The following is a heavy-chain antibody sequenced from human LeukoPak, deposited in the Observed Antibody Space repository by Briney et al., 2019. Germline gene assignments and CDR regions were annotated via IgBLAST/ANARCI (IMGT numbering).Heavy chain of an antibody. CDR2: IFYSGTT. CDR3: ARSYNVDCMDV. Sequence: SETLSLTCTVSGGSISSRNHYWGWIRQPPGKGLQWIGSIFYSGTTYYNPSLKSRVTISVDTSKNQFSLKVNSVTAADTAMYYCARSYNVDCMDVWGKGTTVIVSS. D-gene: IGHD1-14*01. J-gene: IGHJ6*03. V-gene: IGHV4-39*07. CDR1: GGSISSRNHY.